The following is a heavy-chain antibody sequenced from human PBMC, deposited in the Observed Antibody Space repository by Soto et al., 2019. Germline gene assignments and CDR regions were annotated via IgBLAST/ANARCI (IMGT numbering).Heavy chain of an antibody. D-gene: IGHD6-6*01. CDR2: IYHSGST. CDR1: SGSISSSNW. J-gene: IGHJ6*03. Sequence: SETLSLTCAVSSGSISSSNWWSWVRQPPGKGLEWIGEIYHSGSTNYNPSLKSRVTISVDKSKNQCSLKLSSVTAADTAVYYCARGLDSSSSLGYYYYYMDVWGKGTTVTVSS. V-gene: IGHV4-4*02. CDR3: ARGLDSSSSLGYYYYYMDV.